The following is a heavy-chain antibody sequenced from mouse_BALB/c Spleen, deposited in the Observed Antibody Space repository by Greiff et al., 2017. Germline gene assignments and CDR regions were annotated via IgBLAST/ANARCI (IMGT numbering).Heavy chain of an antibody. J-gene: IGHJ2*01. D-gene: IGHD2-4*01. CDR1: GFTFTDYY. Sequence: EVKLVESGGGLVQPGGSLRLSCATSGFTFTDYYMSWVRQPPGKALEWLGFIRNNANGYTTEYSASVKGRFTISRDTSQSILYLQMNTLRAEDSATYYGAREGDDYDGPFDYWGQGTTLTVSS. V-gene: IGHV7-3*02. CDR2: IRNNANGYTT. CDR3: AREGDDYDGPFDY.